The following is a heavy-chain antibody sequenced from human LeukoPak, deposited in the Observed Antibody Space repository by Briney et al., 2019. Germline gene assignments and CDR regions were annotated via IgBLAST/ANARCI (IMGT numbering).Heavy chain of an antibody. J-gene: IGHJ4*02. CDR3: ARAPLVRGLIPPFDY. CDR1: GFTFSSYS. CDR2: IISDSSAI. D-gene: IGHD3-10*01. Sequence: GGSLRLSCAASGFTFSSYSMNWVRQAPGKGLEWVSFIISDSSAIYYADSVKGRFTISRDNAKNSLYLQMNSLRDEDTAVYYCARAPLVRGLIPPFDYWGQGTLVSVSS. V-gene: IGHV3-48*02.